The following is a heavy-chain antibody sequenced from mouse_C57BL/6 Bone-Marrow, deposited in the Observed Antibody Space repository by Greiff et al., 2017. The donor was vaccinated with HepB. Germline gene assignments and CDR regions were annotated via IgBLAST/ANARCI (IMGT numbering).Heavy chain of an antibody. Sequence: VQLQQPGAELVKPGASVKLSCKASGYTFTSYWMQWVKQRPGQGLEWIGEIDPSDSYTNYNQKFKGKATLTVDTSSSTAYMQLSSLTSEDSAVYYCARPYSKGGDYFDYWGQGTTLTVSS. V-gene: IGHV1-50*01. CDR1: GYTFTSYW. CDR2: IDPSDSYT. CDR3: ARPYSKGGDYFDY. J-gene: IGHJ2*01. D-gene: IGHD2-5*01.